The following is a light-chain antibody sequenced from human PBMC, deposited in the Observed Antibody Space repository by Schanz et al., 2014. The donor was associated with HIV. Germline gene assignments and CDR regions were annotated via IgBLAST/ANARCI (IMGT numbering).Light chain of an antibody. V-gene: IGKV3-15*01. CDR3: QQYNNWPRT. CDR2: GAS. CDR1: QSVSSN. J-gene: IGKJ1*01. Sequence: IVMTQSPATLSVSPGERATLSCRASQSVSSNLAWYQQKPGQAPRLLIFGASTRATGIPASFSGSGSGAECTLTISSLQSEDFAVYYCQQYNNWPRTFGQGTKVEIK.